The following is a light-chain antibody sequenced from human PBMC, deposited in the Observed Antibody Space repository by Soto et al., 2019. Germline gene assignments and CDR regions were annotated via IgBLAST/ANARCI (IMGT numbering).Light chain of an antibody. CDR3: ASYAGGKNFYV. J-gene: IGLJ1*01. CDR2: EVT. CDR1: SSDIGAYDY. V-gene: IGLV2-8*01. Sequence: QSALTQPASLSGSPGQSITISCTGTSSDIGAYDYVSWFQQHPGKAPKLMIYEVTKRPSGVPDRFSGSKSGNTASLTVSGLQAEDEADYHCASYAGGKNFYVFGTGTKLTVL.